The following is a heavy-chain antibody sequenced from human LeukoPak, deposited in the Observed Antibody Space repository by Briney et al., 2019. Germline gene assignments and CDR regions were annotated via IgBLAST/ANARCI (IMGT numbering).Heavy chain of an antibody. V-gene: IGHV3-7*01. Sequence: GGSLRLSCAASGFTFSGFWMSWVRQAPGKGLEWEANIKQDGSENYYVDSVKGRFIISRDNARNSLYLQMNSLRAEDTAMYYCTREDYGVDSWGQGTLVTVAS. J-gene: IGHJ4*02. CDR3: TREDYGVDS. D-gene: IGHD3-16*01. CDR1: GFTFSGFW. CDR2: IKQDGSEN.